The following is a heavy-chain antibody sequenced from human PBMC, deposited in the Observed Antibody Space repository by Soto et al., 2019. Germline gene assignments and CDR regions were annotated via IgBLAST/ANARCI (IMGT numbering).Heavy chain of an antibody. D-gene: IGHD2-2*01. V-gene: IGHV3-30-3*01. CDR3: ARDIVVVPPAVRPDYYYYYGMDV. CDR2: ISYDGSNK. CDR1: GFTFSSYA. J-gene: IGHJ6*02. Sequence: GGSLRLSCAASGFTFSSYAMHWVRQAPGKGLEWVAVISYDGSNKYYADSMKGRFTISRDNSKNTLYLQMNSLRAEDTAVYYCARDIVVVPPAVRPDYYYYYGMDVWGPQTTVTVTS.